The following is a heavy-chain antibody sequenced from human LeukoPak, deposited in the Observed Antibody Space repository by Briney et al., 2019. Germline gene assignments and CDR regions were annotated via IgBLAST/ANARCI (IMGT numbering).Heavy chain of an antibody. CDR1: GFTFNDYW. J-gene: IGHJ1*01. CDR2: IKQDGGEK. CDR3: ARVRLANTPVFFQH. Sequence: PGGSLRLSCAASGFTFNDYWMSWVRQAPGKGLEWVASIKQDGGEKRYVDSVKGRFTISRDNTENSLYLQMNSLGAEDTALYYCARVRLANTPVFFQHWGQGTLVTVSS. D-gene: IGHD3-9*01. V-gene: IGHV3-7*03.